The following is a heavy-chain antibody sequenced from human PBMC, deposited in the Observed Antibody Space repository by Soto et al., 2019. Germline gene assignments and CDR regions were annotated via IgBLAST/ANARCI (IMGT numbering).Heavy chain of an antibody. CDR1: GYTFTSYA. Sequence: QVQFVQSGAEVKKPGASVKVSCKASGYTFTSYAMHWVRQAPGQRLEWMGWINAGNGNTKYSQKFQGRVTITRDTSARKAYMELSSLRSEDTAVYYCARGLNGYLHYFDYWGQGTLVTVSS. V-gene: IGHV1-3*01. J-gene: IGHJ4*02. CDR2: INAGNGNT. D-gene: IGHD5-18*01. CDR3: ARGLNGYLHYFDY.